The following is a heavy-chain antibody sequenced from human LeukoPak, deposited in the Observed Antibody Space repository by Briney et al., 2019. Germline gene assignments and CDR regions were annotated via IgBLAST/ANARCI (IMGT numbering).Heavy chain of an antibody. V-gene: IGHV4-4*07. CDR1: GGSISSYY. Sequence: SETLSLTCTVSGGSISSYYWSWIRQPAGKGLEWIGRIYTSGSANYNPSLKSRVTISVDTSKNPFSLKLSSVTAADTAVYYCARRTYYYGSGSFPTYYFDYWGQGTLVTVSS. J-gene: IGHJ4*02. CDR3: ARRTYYYGSGSFPTYYFDY. CDR2: IYTSGSA. D-gene: IGHD3-10*01.